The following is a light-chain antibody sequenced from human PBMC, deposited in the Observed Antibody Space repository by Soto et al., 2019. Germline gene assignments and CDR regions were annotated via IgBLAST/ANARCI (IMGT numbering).Light chain of an antibody. Sequence: EIVLTQSPGTLSLSPGERATLSCRASQSLSSTYLAWYQQRPGQAPRLLIYDASSRATGIPDRFSGSGSGTDFTLTITRLEPEDFAVYYCQQYDSSPYTFGQGTKLEFK. CDR1: QSLSSTY. J-gene: IGKJ2*01. CDR3: QQYDSSPYT. V-gene: IGKV3-20*01. CDR2: DAS.